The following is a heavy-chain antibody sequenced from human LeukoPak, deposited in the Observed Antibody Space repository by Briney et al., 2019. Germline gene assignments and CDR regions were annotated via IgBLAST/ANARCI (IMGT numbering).Heavy chain of an antibody. CDR3: ARGALYSSSSMFDY. CDR2: INPNSGGT. V-gene: IGHV1-2*02. Sequence: ASVKVSCKASGYTFADYTISWVRQAPGQGLEWMGWINPNSGGTNYAQKFQGRVTMTRDTSISTAYMELSRLRSDDTAVYYCARGALYSSSSMFDYWGQGTLVTVSS. J-gene: IGHJ4*02. CDR1: GYTFADYT. D-gene: IGHD6-6*01.